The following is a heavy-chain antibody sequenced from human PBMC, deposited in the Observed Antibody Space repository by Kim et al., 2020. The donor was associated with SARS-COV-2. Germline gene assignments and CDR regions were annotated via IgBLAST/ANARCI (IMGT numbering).Heavy chain of an antibody. J-gene: IGHJ3*01. Sequence: GESLKISCKSPTNLFTNYWIAWVRQTPAKGLEYMGIIHPGDSSARYHLAFQGHVSFSVDNAINTAYLMWDSLRASDTGLYYCVTTKFFASEGRSDSFKFWGQGTLVTVSS. D-gene: IGHD2-21*01. CDR1: TNLFTNYW. V-gene: IGHV5-51*01. CDR3: VTTKFFASEGRSDSFKF. CDR2: IHPGDSSA.